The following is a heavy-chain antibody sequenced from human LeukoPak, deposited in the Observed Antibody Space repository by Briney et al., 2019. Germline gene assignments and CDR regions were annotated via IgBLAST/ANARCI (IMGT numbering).Heavy chain of an antibody. CDR1: GFTFRSYA. J-gene: IGHJ3*02. CDR2: ISYDGNTK. Sequence: GGSLRLSCAASGFTFRSYAMTWVRQAPGKGLEWVAVISYDGNTKYYADSVKGRFAITRDNSKNTLFLQMNSLRGEDTAVYYCAREAIGTTKSDDAFDIWGQGTMVTVSS. D-gene: IGHD1-1*01. CDR3: AREAIGTTKSDDAFDI. V-gene: IGHV3-30*09.